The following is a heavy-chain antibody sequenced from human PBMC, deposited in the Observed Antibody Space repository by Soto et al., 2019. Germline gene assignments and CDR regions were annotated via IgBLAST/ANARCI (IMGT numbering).Heavy chain of an antibody. CDR3: AKERATTTAFDY. CDR1: GFTFSRDG. D-gene: IGHD4-17*01. Sequence: GSLRLSCAASGFTFSRDGMSWDRQAPGKVLEWVSLITDNGGSTYYADSVKGRFTISRDNTKNTLFLQMNSLRAEDTAVYYCAKERATTTAFDYRGQGXLVTVYS. J-gene: IGHJ4*02. CDR2: ITDNGGST. V-gene: IGHV3-23*01.